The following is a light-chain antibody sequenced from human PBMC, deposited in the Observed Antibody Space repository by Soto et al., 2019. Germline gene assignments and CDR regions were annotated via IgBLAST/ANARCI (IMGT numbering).Light chain of an antibody. J-gene: IGLJ1*01. V-gene: IGLV3-25*02. CDR3: QSSDDTGNYYL. CDR2: KDS. Sequence: LTQTPSVSASPGQTARITCSGDELSKQYVYWYQQKPGQAPVLVIYKDSERASGIPERFSASSSGTTVTLTISGVRAEDEADYYCQSSDDTGNYYLFGTGTKVTVL. CDR1: ELSKQY.